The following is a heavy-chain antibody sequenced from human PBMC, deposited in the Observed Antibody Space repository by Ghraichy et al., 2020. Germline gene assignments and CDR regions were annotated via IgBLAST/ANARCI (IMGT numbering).Heavy chain of an antibody. CDR3: ARRLPSSGYYTADY. CDR2: IWYDGSNK. J-gene: IGHJ4*02. CDR1: GFTFSSYG. V-gene: IGHV3-33*01. Sequence: GESLNISCAASGFTFSSYGMHWVRQAPGKGLEWVAVIWYDGSNKYYADSVKGRFTISRDNSKNTLYLQMNSLRAEDTAVYYCARRLPSSGYYTADYWGQGTLVTVSS. D-gene: IGHD3-22*01.